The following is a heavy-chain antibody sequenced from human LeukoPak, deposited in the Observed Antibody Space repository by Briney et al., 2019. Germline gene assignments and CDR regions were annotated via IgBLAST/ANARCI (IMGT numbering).Heavy chain of an antibody. V-gene: IGHV3-9*01. Sequence: GGSLRLSCAASGFTFDDIGMHWVRQGPGRGLEWVSGISWNSDSIGYADSVKGRFTISRDNAKNSLYLQMNSLRVEDTALYYCARESLVDYNFYYMDVWGKGTTVTVSS. D-gene: IGHD1-26*01. CDR2: ISWNSDSI. CDR1: GFTFDDIG. CDR3: ARESLVDYNFYYMDV. J-gene: IGHJ6*03.